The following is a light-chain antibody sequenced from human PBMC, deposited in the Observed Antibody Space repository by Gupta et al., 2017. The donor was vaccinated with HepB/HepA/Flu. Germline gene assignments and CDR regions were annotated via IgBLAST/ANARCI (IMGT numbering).Light chain of an antibody. Sequence: EIVLTQSPGPLSLSPGERATLSCRASQSVSSSYLAWYQQKPGQAPRHLIYGASSMATGIPDRFSGSGSGTDFTLTISRLEPEDFAVYYCQQYGSSPGYTFGQGTKLEIK. V-gene: IGKV3-20*01. CDR3: QQYGSSPGYT. CDR2: GAS. CDR1: QSVSSSY. J-gene: IGKJ2*01.